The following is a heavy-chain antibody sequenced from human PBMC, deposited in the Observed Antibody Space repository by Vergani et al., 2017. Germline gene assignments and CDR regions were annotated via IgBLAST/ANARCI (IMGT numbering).Heavy chain of an antibody. Sequence: EVQLVESGGGLVQPGGSLKLSCAASGFTFSGSAMHWVRQASGKGLEWVGRIRSKANSYATAYAASVKGRFTISRDDSKNTAYLQMNSLKTEDTAVYYCARLWTMVRGVPFDYWGQGTLVTVSS. J-gene: IGHJ4*02. CDR2: IRSKANSYAT. CDR3: ARLWTMVRGVPFDY. V-gene: IGHV3-73*01. D-gene: IGHD3-10*01. CDR1: GFTFSGSA.